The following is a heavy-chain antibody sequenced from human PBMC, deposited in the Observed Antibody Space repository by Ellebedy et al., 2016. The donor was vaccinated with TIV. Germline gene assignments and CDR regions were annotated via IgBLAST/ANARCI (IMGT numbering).Heavy chain of an antibody. V-gene: IGHV1-18*04. Sequence: AASVKVSCKASGYTFASYGFTWVRQAPGQELEWMGWISVRNGNTNYKQKYQGRVAMTTDTSTSTAYMELRSLRSDDTAVYFCARVGEAFDIWGQGTMVTVSS. CDR3: ARVGEAFDI. J-gene: IGHJ3*02. CDR1: GYTFASYG. CDR2: ISVRNGNT. D-gene: IGHD3-10*01.